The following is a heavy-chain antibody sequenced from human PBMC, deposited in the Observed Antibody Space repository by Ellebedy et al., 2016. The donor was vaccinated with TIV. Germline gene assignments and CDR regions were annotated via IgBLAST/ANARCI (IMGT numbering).Heavy chain of an antibody. CDR2: ISGSGGST. D-gene: IGHD3-22*01. J-gene: IGHJ4*02. V-gene: IGHV3-23*01. CDR3: AKDSFGYYDSSGYYYFDY. Sequence: PGGSLRLSCAASGVTFSSYAMSWVRQSPGKGLEWVSAISGSGGSTYYADSVKGRFTISRDKSKNTLYLQMNSLRAEDTAVYYCAKDSFGYYDSSGYYYFDYWGQGTLVTVSS. CDR1: GVTFSSYA.